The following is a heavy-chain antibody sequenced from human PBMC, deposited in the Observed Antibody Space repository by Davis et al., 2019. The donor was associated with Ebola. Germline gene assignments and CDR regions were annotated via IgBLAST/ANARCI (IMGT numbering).Heavy chain of an antibody. V-gene: IGHV3-23*01. CDR3: ARVTLWWDDDSGGPTTYYFDF. CDR2: NGWCGDTA. CDR1: GFTFSSYV. J-gene: IGHJ4*02. Sequence: GESLKISCVASGFTFSSYVMGWVRQAPGKGLEWVSRNGWCGDTADYADSVRGRFPISRDNSKNTLHLQMISLSAEDTATYYCARVTLWWDDDSGGPTTYYFDFWGQGALVTVSS. D-gene: IGHD3-22*01.